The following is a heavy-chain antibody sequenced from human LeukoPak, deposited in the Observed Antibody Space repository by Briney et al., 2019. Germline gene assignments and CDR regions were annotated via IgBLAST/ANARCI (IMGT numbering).Heavy chain of an antibody. D-gene: IGHD7-27*01. J-gene: IGHJ4*02. V-gene: IGHV3-30*04. Sequence: PGRSLRLTCAASGFTFRSYTMHWVRQPPGTGLERVAVILYDGRTTNYAESVRGRFTSYRETSENTLYLQMNSLRPEDTAIYYCAREKLGSAFSSDYWGQGTLVTVSS. CDR3: AREKLGSAFSSDY. CDR1: GFTFRSYT. CDR2: ILYDGRTT.